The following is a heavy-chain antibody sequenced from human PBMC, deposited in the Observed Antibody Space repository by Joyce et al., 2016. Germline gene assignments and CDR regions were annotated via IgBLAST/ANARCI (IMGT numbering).Heavy chain of an antibody. CDR1: GFTVSSNY. J-gene: IGHJ4*02. V-gene: IGHV3-53*04. CDR3: ARVKSYYDSSGFDY. CDR2: IYYDGSK. Sequence: EVQLVESGGGFVPPGGSLRVSCVASGFTVSSNYMSWVRQAPGKGLDWVSVIYYDGSKYYADSVKGRFTISRHSSKNTVYLQMNSLRSEDTALYYCARVKSYYDSSGFDYWGQGTLVTVSS. D-gene: IGHD3-22*01.